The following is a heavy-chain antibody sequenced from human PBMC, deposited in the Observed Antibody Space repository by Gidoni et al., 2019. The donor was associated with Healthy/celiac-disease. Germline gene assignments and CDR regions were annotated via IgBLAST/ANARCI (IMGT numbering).Heavy chain of an antibody. Sequence: EVQLVESGGGLVKPGGSLRLSCAASGFTFSSYSMNWVRQAPGKGLEWVSSISSSSSYIYYADSVKGRFTISRDNAKNSLYLQMNSLRAEDTAVYYCACYYYDSSGPQGRFDYWGQGTLVTVSS. D-gene: IGHD3-22*01. CDR3: ACYYYDSSGPQGRFDY. CDR1: GFTFSSYS. CDR2: ISSSSSYI. V-gene: IGHV3-21*01. J-gene: IGHJ4*02.